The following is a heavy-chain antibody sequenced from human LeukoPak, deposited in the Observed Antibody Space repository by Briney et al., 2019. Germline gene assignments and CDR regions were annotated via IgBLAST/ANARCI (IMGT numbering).Heavy chain of an antibody. CDR2: ISAGGGAT. CDR1: GVTFTNYS. J-gene: IGHJ5*02. CDR3: AKDMIYGSYFDA. Sequence: GGSLRLSCAASGVTFTNYSMSWVRQAPGKGLEWVSAISAGGGATYYADSVKGRFTISRDNSKNTLYLQMNSLRADDTAVYYCAKDMIYGSYFDAWGQGTLVTVSS. D-gene: IGHD3-9*01. V-gene: IGHV3-23*01.